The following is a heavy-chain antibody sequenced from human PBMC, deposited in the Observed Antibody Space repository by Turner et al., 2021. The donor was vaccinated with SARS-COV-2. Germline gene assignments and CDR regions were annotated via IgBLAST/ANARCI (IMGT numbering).Heavy chain of an antibody. Sequence: QVQLVQSVPEVTKPGASVKVSCKASGHTFTSYGITWVRQAPGQGLEWMGWISAYNGNTNYAQKLQGRVTMTTDTSTSTAYMELRSLRSDDTAVYYCARAYGSGSYGHYYGMDVWGQGTTVTVSS. D-gene: IGHD3-10*01. CDR2: ISAYNGNT. V-gene: IGHV1-18*01. J-gene: IGHJ6*02. CDR1: GHTFTSYG. CDR3: ARAYGSGSYGHYYGMDV.